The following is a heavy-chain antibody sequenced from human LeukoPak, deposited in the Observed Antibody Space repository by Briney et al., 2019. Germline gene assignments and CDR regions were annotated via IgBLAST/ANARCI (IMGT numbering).Heavy chain of an antibody. CDR2: IYYSGST. Sequence: SETLSLTCTVSGGSISSYYWSWIRQPPGKGLEWIGYIYYSGSTNYNPSLKSRVTISVDTSKNQFSLKLSSVTAADTAVYYCARGSYSSSWFQFDYWGQGTLVTVSS. D-gene: IGHD6-13*01. J-gene: IGHJ4*02. V-gene: IGHV4-59*01. CDR3: ARGSYSSSWFQFDY. CDR1: GGSISSYY.